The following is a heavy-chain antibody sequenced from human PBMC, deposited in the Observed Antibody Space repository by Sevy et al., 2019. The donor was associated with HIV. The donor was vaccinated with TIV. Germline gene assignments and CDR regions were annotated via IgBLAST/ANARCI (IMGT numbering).Heavy chain of an antibody. V-gene: IGHV4-4*07. CDR2: IYTSGST. J-gene: IGHJ3*02. CDR1: GGSISSYY. CDR3: ARVARITIFGVADRGAFDI. D-gene: IGHD3-3*01. Sequence: SETLSLTCTVSGGSISSYYWSWIRQPAGKGLEWIGRIYTSGSTNYNPSLKSRVTMSVDTSKNQFSLKLSSVTAADTAVYYCARVARITIFGVADRGAFDIWDQGTMVTVSS.